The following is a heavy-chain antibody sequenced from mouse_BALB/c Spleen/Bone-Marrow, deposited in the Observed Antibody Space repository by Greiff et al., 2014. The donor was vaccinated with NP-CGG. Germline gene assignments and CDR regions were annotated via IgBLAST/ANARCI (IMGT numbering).Heavy chain of an antibody. CDR1: GYAFSNYF. Sequence: QVQLKESGAELVRPGASVKVSCKASGYAFSNYFIEWVKKRPGQGLEWIGVINPGSNGANYSEKFKGKATLTADKSSSTAYMQLSSLTSDDSAVYFCTRSWGKDAMDYWGQGTSVTVSS. V-gene: IGHV1-54*01. CDR3: TRSWGKDAMDY. D-gene: IGHD2-1*01. J-gene: IGHJ4*01. CDR2: INPGSNGA.